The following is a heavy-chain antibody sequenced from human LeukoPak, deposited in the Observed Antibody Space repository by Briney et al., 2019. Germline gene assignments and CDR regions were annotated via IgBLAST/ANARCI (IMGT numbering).Heavy chain of an antibody. CDR3: AASSGGTEYYYYGMDV. J-gene: IGHJ6*02. CDR2: ISAYNGNT. V-gene: IGHV1-18*01. D-gene: IGHD3-16*01. CDR1: GYTFTSYG. Sequence: ASVKVSCKASGYTFTSYGISWVRQAPGQGLEWMGWISAYNGNTNYAQKLQGRVTMTTDTSTSTACMELRSLRSDDTAVYYCAASSGGTEYYYYGMDVWGQGTTVTVSS.